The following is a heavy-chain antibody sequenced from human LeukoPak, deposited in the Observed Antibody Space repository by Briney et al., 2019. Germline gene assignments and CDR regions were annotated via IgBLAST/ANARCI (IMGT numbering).Heavy chain of an antibody. J-gene: IGHJ1*01. D-gene: IGHD4-17*01. CDR3: AKESGIRSYGAYFPH. CDR2: ISYDASTK. CDR1: GFTFSNYG. Sequence: GGSLRLSCAASGFTFSNYGMQWVRQAPGKGLEWVAVISYDASTKYYADSVKGRFTISRDNSKSTLYLQMNSLRAEDTAVYYCAKESGIRSYGAYFPHWCQGTLVIVSS. V-gene: IGHV3-30*18.